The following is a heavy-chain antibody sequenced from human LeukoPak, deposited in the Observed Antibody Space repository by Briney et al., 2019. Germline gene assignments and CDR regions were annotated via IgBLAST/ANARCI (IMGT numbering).Heavy chain of an antibody. D-gene: IGHD1-26*01. V-gene: IGHV4-59*01. Sequence: PSETLSLTCTVSGGSISSYYWSWIRQPPGKRLEWIGYIYYSGSTNYNPSLKSRVTISVDTSKNQFSLKLSSVTAADTAVYYCARASGSYYTVDDAFDIWGQGTMVTVSS. CDR1: GGSISSYY. CDR3: ARASGSYYTVDDAFDI. CDR2: IYYSGST. J-gene: IGHJ3*02.